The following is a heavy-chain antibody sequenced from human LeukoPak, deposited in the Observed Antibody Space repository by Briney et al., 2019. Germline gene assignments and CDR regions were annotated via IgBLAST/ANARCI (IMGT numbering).Heavy chain of an antibody. D-gene: IGHD2-21*02. Sequence: GRSLRLSCVVSGFTFNRCWMNWVRQAPGKGLEWVAHINPDGRDTYYVDSVKGRFTISRDNAQNSMYLQMNSLRVEDTAVYYCTSWGDTTAEYFQRWGQGTLVTVSS. V-gene: IGHV3-7*01. CDR2: INPDGRDT. J-gene: IGHJ1*01. CDR3: TSWGDTTAEYFQR. CDR1: GFTFNRCW.